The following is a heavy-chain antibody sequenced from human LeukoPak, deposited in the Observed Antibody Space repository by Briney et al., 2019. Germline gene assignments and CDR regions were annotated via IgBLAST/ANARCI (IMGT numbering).Heavy chain of an antibody. V-gene: IGHV1-69*13. J-gene: IGHJ4*02. CDR3: ARVDIVATMNFDY. CDR2: IIPIFGTA. D-gene: IGHD5-12*01. Sequence: AASVKVSCKASGGTFSSYAISWVRQAPGQGLEWMGGIIPIFGTANYAQKFQGRVTITADESTSTAYMELSSLRSEDTAVYYCARVDIVATMNFDYWGQGTLVTVSS. CDR1: GGTFSSYA.